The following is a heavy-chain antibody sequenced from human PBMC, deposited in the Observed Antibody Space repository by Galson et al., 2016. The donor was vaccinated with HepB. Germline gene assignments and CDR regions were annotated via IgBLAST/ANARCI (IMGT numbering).Heavy chain of an antibody. J-gene: IGHJ3*02. CDR3: ARDRLWAPDAFDI. CDR1: GFIFSSYS. V-gene: IGHV3-48*02. D-gene: IGHD1-26*01. Sequence: LRLSCAASGFIFSSYSMNWVHRAPGKGLEWVSYVSSSSSYIYYADSVKGRFTISRDNAKNSLYLQMNSLRDEDTAVYYCARDRLWAPDAFDIWGQGTMVTVSS. CDR2: VSSSSSYI.